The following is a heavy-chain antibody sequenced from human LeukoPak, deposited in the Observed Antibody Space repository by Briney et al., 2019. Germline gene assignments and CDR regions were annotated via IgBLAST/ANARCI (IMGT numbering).Heavy chain of an antibody. D-gene: IGHD1-26*01. V-gene: IGHV3-30*04. Sequence: PGRSLRLSCAASGFTFSNYAMHWVRQAPGKGLEWVAVISFDGSIKYYADSVKGRFTISRDNARNSLYLQMNSLTAEDTAVYYCARDPYSGAYGNTYYYYMDVWGKGTTVTISS. CDR3: ARDPYSGAYGNTYYYYMDV. CDR2: ISFDGSIK. J-gene: IGHJ6*03. CDR1: GFTFSNYA.